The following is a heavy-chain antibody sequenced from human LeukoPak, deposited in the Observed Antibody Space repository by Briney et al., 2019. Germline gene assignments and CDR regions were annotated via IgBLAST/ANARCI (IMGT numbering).Heavy chain of an antibody. J-gene: IGHJ3*02. Sequence: PGGSLRLSCAASAFTFRNYGMHWVRQAPGKGLEWVAFIRYDGGNKNYADSVKGRFTISRDNPKNTLYLQMNSLRAEDTAVYYCAKDHGDDWYAFDIWGQGTMVTVSS. CDR3: AKDHGDDWYAFDI. CDR2: IRYDGGNK. V-gene: IGHV3-30*02. D-gene: IGHD2-21*01. CDR1: AFTFRNYG.